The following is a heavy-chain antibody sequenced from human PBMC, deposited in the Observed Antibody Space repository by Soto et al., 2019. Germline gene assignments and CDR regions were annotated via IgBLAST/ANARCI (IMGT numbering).Heavy chain of an antibody. CDR1: GFTFSSYT. CDR2: ISSSGGST. Sequence: EVQLLESGGGLVQPGGSLRLSCAASGFTFSSYTMSWVRQGPWTRLEWVSGISSSGGSTVYAASATGGFTISRDNFQNWLHLQMNCLSAEDRAVYYCAKGWGHYWCQGTPITVSS. J-gene: IGHJ4*02. V-gene: IGHV3-23*01. D-gene: IGHD7-27*01. CDR3: AKGWGHY.